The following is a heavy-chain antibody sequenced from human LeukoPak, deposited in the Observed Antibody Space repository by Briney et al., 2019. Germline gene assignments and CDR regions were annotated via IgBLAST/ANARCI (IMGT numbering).Heavy chain of an antibody. CDR3: ARAPALRLEAGY. J-gene: IGHJ4*02. CDR1: GFTFSSYA. D-gene: IGHD3-16*01. V-gene: IGHV3-30*04. Sequence: GGSLRLSCAASGFTFSSYAMHWVRQAPGKGLELVAVISYDGSNKYYADSVKGRFTISRDNSKNTLYLQMNSLRAEDTAVYYCARAPALRLEAGYWGQGTLVTVSS. CDR2: ISYDGSNK.